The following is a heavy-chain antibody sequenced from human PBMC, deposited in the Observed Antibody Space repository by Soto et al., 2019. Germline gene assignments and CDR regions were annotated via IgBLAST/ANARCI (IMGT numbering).Heavy chain of an antibody. J-gene: IGHJ4*02. V-gene: IGHV3-15*01. Sequence: EVQLVESGGGLVKPGGSLRLSCAASGFTFSNAWMSWVRQAPGQGLEWVGRIKSKTDGGTTDYAAPVKGRFTISRDDSKNTLYLQMNSLKTEDTAVYYCTTPYYDCWSGPYKTEFDYWGQGSLVTVSS. CDR1: GFTFSNAW. CDR3: TTPYYDCWSGPYKTEFDY. D-gene: IGHD3-3*01. CDR2: IKSKTDGGTT.